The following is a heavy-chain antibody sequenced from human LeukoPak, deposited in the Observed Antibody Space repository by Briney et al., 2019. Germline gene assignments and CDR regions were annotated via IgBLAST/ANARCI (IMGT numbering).Heavy chain of an antibody. CDR1: GGSFSGYY. Sequence: SATLSLTFAVYGGSFSGYYWSWIRPPPGKGLEWIGGINHSGSTNYNPSLKSRVTISVDTSKNQFSLKLSSVTAADTAVYYCARGPPAYSSWYRRYFDYWGQGTLVTVSS. V-gene: IGHV4-34*01. CDR3: ARGPPAYSSWYRRYFDY. D-gene: IGHD6-13*01. J-gene: IGHJ4*02. CDR2: INHSGST.